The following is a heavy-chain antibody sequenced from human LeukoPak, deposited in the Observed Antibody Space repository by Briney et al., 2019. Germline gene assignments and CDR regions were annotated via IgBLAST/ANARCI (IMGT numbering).Heavy chain of an antibody. D-gene: IGHD3-10*01. V-gene: IGHV3-20*04. CDR3: ARRDYYGSGSPDF. CDR1: GFTFHDYD. J-gene: IGHJ4*02. CDR2: INWNGDRT. Sequence: PGGSLRLSCAASGFTFHDYDMSWVRQSPGKGLEWVSGINWNGDRTGYADSVKGRFTISRDKAKKSLYLQMNSLRAEDTALYYCARRDYYGSGSPDFWGQGTLVTVSS.